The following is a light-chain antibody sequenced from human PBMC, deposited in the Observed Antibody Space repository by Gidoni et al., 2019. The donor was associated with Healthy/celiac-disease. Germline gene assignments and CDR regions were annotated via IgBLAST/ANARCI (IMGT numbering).Light chain of an antibody. J-gene: IGLJ3*02. Sequence: QSALTQPASVSGYPGQSITISCTGPSSDVGVYNYVSWYPQHPGKAPTLMIYDVSNRPSWVSNRFSGSKSGNTASLTISGLQAEDEADYYCSSYTSSSTWVFGGGTKLTVL. CDR1: SSDVGVYNY. CDR2: DVS. CDR3: SSYTSSSTWV. V-gene: IGLV2-14*03.